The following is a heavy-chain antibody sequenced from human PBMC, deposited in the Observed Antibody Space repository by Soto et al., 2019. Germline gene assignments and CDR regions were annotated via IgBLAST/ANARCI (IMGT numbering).Heavy chain of an antibody. CDR2: ISAYNGNT. Sequence: ASVKVSCKASGYTFTSYGISWVRQAPGQGLEWMGWISAYNGNTNYAQKLQGRVTMTTDTSTSTAYMELRSLRSDDTAVYYCAIGGRKKYQLRGNEEDYYYMDVWGKGTTVTVSS. CDR3: AIGGRKKYQLRGNEEDYYYMDV. J-gene: IGHJ6*03. D-gene: IGHD2-2*01. CDR1: GYTFTSYG. V-gene: IGHV1-18*01.